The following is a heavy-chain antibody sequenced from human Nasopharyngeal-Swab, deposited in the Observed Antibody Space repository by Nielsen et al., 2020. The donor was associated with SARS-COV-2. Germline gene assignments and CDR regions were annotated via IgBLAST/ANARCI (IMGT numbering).Heavy chain of an antibody. J-gene: IGHJ4*02. D-gene: IGHD1-26*01. V-gene: IGHV3-21*01. Sequence: GESLKISCTASGFTFSGYSMNWVRQAPGKGLEWVSSISSSGSYKHCADSVKGRFTISRDNARNSLYLQMNSLRAEDTAVYYCARDRIVGATDFDYWGQGTLVTVSS. CDR1: GFTFSGYS. CDR2: ISSSGSYK. CDR3: ARDRIVGATDFDY.